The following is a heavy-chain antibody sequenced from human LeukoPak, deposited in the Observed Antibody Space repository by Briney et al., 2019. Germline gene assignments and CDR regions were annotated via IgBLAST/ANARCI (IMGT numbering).Heavy chain of an antibody. V-gene: IGHV3-30-3*01. CDR1: GFTFSSYA. CDR3: ARGGPRYYDSTGY. D-gene: IGHD3-22*01. CDR2: ISYDGSNK. Sequence: SGGSLRLSCAASGFTFSSYAMHWVRQAPGKGLEWVAVISYDGSNKYYADSVKGRFTISRDNSKNTLYLQMNSLRAEDTAVYYCARGGPRYYDSTGYWGQGTLVTVSS. J-gene: IGHJ4*02.